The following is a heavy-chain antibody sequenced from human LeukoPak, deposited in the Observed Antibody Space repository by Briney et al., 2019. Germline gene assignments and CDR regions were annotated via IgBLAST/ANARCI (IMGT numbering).Heavy chain of an antibody. CDR3: ARDGGLDY. J-gene: IGHJ4*02. V-gene: IGHV1-2*02. D-gene: IGHD3-16*01. Sequence: ASVKVSCKASGYTFTGYYMHWLRQAPGQGPEWMGWINPSSGGTEYAQKFQGRVTMTRDTSINTAYMDLSRPRSDDTAVYYCARDGGLDYWGQGTQVTVSS. CDR1: GYTFTGYY. CDR2: INPSSGGT.